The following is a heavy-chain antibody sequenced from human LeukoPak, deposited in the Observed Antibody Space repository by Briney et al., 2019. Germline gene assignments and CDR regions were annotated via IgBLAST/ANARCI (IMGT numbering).Heavy chain of an antibody. V-gene: IGHV3-30*18. CDR2: ISYDGSNK. J-gene: IGHJ4*02. D-gene: IGHD3-10*01. CDR3: AKDGPGKKEYFDY. CDR1: GFTFSSYG. Sequence: QPGRSLRLSCAASGFTFSSYGMHWVRQAPGKGLEWVAVISYDGSNKYYADSVKGRFTISRDNSKNTLYLQMNSLRAEDTAVYYCAKDGPGKKEYFDYWGQGTLVTVSS.